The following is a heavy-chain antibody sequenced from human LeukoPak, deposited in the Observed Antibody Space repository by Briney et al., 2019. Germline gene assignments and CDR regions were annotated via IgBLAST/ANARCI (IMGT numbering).Heavy chain of an antibody. CDR1: GFTFGDYA. CDR3: AKASVAIPQYCNS. J-gene: IGHJ5*02. Sequence: GGSLRLSCEASGFTFGDYAMNWVRQAPGKGLEWVSTISGTGSSTYYADSAKGRFTISRDNSKDTLFLQLNSLTAADTAMYFCAKASVAIPQYCNSWGQGTLVTVSS. D-gene: IGHD2-2*02. CDR2: ISGTGSST. V-gene: IGHV3-23*01.